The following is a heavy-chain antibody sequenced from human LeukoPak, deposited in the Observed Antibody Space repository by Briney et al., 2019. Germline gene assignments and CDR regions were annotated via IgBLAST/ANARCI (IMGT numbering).Heavy chain of an antibody. CDR3: ARGAAGTAMPYFDN. Sequence: PSETLSLTCAGYSGSFSSYYWSWIRQPPRKGLEWIGEINHSGSTNYNPSLKSRVTISVDTSKNQFSLRLNSVTAADTAVYYCARGAAGTAMPYFDNWGQGTLVTVSS. J-gene: IGHJ4*02. D-gene: IGHD5-18*01. V-gene: IGHV4-34*01. CDR1: SGSFSSYY. CDR2: INHSGST.